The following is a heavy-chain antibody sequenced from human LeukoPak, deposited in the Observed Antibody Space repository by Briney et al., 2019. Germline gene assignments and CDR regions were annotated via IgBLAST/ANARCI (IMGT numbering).Heavy chain of an antibody. J-gene: IGHJ4*02. D-gene: IGHD3-22*01. CDR3: ARHLFGSGYYPDY. Sequence: SETLSLTCTVSGDSTSTSNYYWGWIRQPPGKGLEWIGTIYYSGSTYYNPSLKSRVTISVDTSKNQFSLKLTSVTATDTAVYYCARHLFGSGYYPDYWGQGTLVTVSS. CDR2: IYYSGST. V-gene: IGHV4-39*01. CDR1: GDSTSTSNYY.